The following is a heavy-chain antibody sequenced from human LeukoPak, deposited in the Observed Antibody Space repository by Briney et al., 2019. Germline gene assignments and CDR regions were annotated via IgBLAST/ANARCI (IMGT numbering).Heavy chain of an antibody. CDR2: INNNGRST. D-gene: IGHD3-16*01. J-gene: IGHJ5*02. Sequence: PGGSLSLSCAASGFTFSNYAMYWVRQAPGKGLEYVSAINNNGRSTYYANSVKGRFTISRDNSKNTLYLQMGSLRAEDMAVYYWGRNPFRGGPANWFDPWGQGTLVTVSS. CDR3: GRNPFRGGPANWFDP. V-gene: IGHV3-64*01. CDR1: GFTFSNYA.